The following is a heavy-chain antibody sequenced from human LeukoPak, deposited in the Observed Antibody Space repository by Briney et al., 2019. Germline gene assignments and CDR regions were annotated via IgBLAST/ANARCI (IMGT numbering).Heavy chain of an antibody. CDR3: AHISYYGSGSHFDY. CDR2: IYWDDDK. V-gene: IGHV2-5*02. CDR1: GFSLSTSGVG. J-gene: IGHJ4*02. D-gene: IGHD3-10*01. Sequence: ESGPTLVKPTQTLTLTCTFSGFSLSTSGVGVGWIRQPPGQALEWLALIYWDDDKRYSPSLKSRLTITKDTSKNQVVLTMTNMDPVDTATYYCAHISYYGSGSHFDYWGQGTLVTVSS.